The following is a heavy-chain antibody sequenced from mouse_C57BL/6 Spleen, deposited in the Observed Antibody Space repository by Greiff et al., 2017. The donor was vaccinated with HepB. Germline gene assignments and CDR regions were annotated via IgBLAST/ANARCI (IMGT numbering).Heavy chain of an antibody. J-gene: IGHJ2*01. CDR1: GYTFTSYW. V-gene: IGHV1-55*01. Sequence: VQLQQPVAELVKPGASVKMSCKASGYTFTSYWITWVKQRPGQGLEWIGDIYPGSGSTNYNEKFKSKATLTVDTSSSTAYMQLSSLTSEDSAVYYCARIHYGSRSDYWGQGTTLTVSS. CDR3: ARIHYGSRSDY. D-gene: IGHD1-1*01. CDR2: IYPGSGST.